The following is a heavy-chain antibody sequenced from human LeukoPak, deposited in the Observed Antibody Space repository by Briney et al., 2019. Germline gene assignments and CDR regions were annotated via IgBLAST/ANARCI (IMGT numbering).Heavy chain of an antibody. V-gene: IGHV1-8*01. D-gene: IGHD6-13*01. Sequence: ASVKVSCKASGYTFTSYDINWVRQATGQGLEWMGWMNPNSGNTGYAQKFQGRVTMTTDTSTSTAYMELRSLRSDDTAVYYCARVLSRQLDSPRYYYYYYMDVWGKGTTVTVSS. CDR2: MNPNSGNT. J-gene: IGHJ6*03. CDR1: GYTFTSYD. CDR3: ARVLSRQLDSPRYYYYYYMDV.